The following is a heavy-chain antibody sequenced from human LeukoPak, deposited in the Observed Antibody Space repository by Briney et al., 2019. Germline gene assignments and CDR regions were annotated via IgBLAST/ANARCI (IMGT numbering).Heavy chain of an antibody. Sequence: PSETLSLTCAVYGGSFSGYYWSWIRQPPGKGLEWIGEINHSGSTNYNPSLKSRVTISVDTSKNQFSLKLSSVTAANTAVYYCARAAGYDFWSGYSPFDYWGQEPWSPSPQ. CDR3: ARAAGYDFWSGYSPFDY. J-gene: IGHJ4*01. D-gene: IGHD3-3*01. V-gene: IGHV4-34*01. CDR1: GGSFSGYY. CDR2: INHSGST.